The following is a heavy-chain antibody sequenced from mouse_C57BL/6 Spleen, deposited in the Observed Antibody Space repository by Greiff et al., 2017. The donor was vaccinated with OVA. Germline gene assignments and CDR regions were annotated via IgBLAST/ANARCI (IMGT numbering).Heavy chain of an antibody. J-gene: IGHJ3*01. CDR2: IDPENGDT. CDR3: TTSDYYGSSYGAY. Sequence: EVKLMESGAELVRPGASVKLSCTASGFNIKDDYMHWVKQRPEQGLEWIGWIDPENGDTEYASKFQGKATITADTSSNTAYLQLSSLTSEDTAVYYCTTSDYYGSSYGAYWGQGTLVTVSA. CDR1: GFNIKDDY. D-gene: IGHD1-1*01. V-gene: IGHV14-4*01.